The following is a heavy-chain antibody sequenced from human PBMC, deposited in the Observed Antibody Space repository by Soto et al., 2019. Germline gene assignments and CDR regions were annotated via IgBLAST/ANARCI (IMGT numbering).Heavy chain of an antibody. CDR3: ARADTIDIVLVPVVMLGGLYYYYVMDF. D-gene: IGHD2-2*01. CDR2: INPSGGST. CDR1: GYTFTSYY. Sequence: ASVKVSCKASGYTFTSYYMHWVRQAPGQGLEWMGIINPSGGSTSYAQKFQGRVTMTRDTSTSTVYMELSSLRSEDTAVYYCARADTIDIVLVPVVMLGGLYYYYVMDFRGQGTTVTVSS. J-gene: IGHJ6*02. V-gene: IGHV1-46*01.